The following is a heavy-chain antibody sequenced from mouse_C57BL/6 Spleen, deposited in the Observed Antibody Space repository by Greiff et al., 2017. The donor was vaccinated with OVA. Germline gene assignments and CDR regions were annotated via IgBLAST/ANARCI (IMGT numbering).Heavy chain of an antibody. CDR2: INPSSGYT. J-gene: IGHJ3*01. Sequence: QVHVKQSGAELARPGASVKMSCKASGYTFTSYTMHWVKQRPGQGLEWIGYINPSSGYTKYNQKFKDKATLTADKSSSTAYMQLSSLTSEDSAVYYCARADDGFAYWGQGTLVTVSA. V-gene: IGHV1-4*01. CDR1: GYTFTSYT. D-gene: IGHD2-12*01. CDR3: ARADDGFAY.